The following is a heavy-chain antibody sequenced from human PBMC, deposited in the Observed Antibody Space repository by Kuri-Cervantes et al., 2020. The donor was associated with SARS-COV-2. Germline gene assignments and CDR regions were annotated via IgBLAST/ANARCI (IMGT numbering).Heavy chain of an antibody. CDR2: IYSGGST. J-gene: IGHJ4*02. D-gene: IGHD4-11*01. CDR1: GFTVSSNY. V-gene: IGHV3-53*01. Sequence: GGSLRLSCAASGFTVSSNYMSWVRQAPGKGLEWVSVIYSGGSTYYADSVKGRFTISRDNAKNSLYLQMNSLRAEDTAVYYCARVTTVTEGYWGQGTLVTVSS. CDR3: ARVTTVTEGY.